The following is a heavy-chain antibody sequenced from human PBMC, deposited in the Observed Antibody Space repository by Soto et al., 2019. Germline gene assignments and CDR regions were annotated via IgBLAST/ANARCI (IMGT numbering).Heavy chain of an antibody. CDR2: ISGSGTII. CDR1: GFDFSDFY. V-gene: IGHV3-11*01. CDR3: ARQPRMSPTHGMDV. J-gene: IGHJ6*02. Sequence: QVHVVQSGGGLVKPGGSLRLSCAASGFDFSDFYMSWIRQAPGKGLEWVAYISGSGTIIFYSDAVKGRFSFSRGDPNKTEFLQMDSLRVYDTAVYYCARQPRMSPTHGMDVWGQGTAVTVS. D-gene: IGHD2-15*01.